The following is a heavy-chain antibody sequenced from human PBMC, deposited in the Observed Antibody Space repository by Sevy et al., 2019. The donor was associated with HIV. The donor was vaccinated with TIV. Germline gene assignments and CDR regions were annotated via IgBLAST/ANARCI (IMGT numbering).Heavy chain of an antibody. J-gene: IGHJ3*02. V-gene: IGHV3-30*18. CDR1: GFTFNNYG. Sequence: GGSLRLSCAASGFTFNNYGMHWVRQAPGKGLEWVSVISYDGSNKYYADSVKGRFTISRDNSKNTLYLHMNSLRVEDTATYYCAKDHNDYGDPWAFDMWGQGTMVTVSS. D-gene: IGHD4-17*01. CDR3: AKDHNDYGDPWAFDM. CDR2: ISYDGSNK.